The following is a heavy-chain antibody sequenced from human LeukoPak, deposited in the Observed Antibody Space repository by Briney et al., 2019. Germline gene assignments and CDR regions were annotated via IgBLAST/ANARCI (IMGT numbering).Heavy chain of an antibody. D-gene: IGHD2-15*01. J-gene: IGHJ5*02. V-gene: IGHV5-51*01. CDR2: IYPGDSDT. CDR1: GYSFTSYW. CDR3: ARLHGGYCSGGNCYFSWFDP. Sequence: GESLRISCKGSGYSFTSYWIGWVRQMPGKGLEWMGIIYPGDSDTRYSPSFQGQVTISVDKSISTAYLQWSSLKASDTAMYYCARLHGGYCSGGNCYFSWFDPWGRGTLVTVSS.